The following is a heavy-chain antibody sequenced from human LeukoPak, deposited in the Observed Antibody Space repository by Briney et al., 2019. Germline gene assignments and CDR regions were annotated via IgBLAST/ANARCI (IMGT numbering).Heavy chain of an antibody. Sequence: PGGSLRLSCAASGFTFSDYYMSWIRQAPGKGLEWVSYISSSGSTIYYADSVKGRFTISRDNAKNSLYLQMNSLRDEDTAVYYCAREHYDYVWGSYRYTEDYFDYWGQGTLVTVSS. J-gene: IGHJ4*02. D-gene: IGHD3-16*02. V-gene: IGHV3-11*04. CDR3: AREHYDYVWGSYRYTEDYFDY. CDR2: ISSSGSTI. CDR1: GFTFSDYY.